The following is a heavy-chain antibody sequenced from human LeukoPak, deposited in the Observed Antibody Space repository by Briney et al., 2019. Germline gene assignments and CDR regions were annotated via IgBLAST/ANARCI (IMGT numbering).Heavy chain of an antibody. CDR1: GYTLTELS. D-gene: IGHD3-22*01. CDR3: ATTDDYYDPYFDY. CDR2: FDPEDGET. V-gene: IGHV1-24*01. J-gene: IGHJ4*02. Sequence: ASVKVSCKVSGYTLTELSMHWVRQPPGKGREWMGGFDPEDGETIYAQKFQGRVTMTEDTSTDTAYMELSSLRSEDTAVYYCATTDDYYDPYFDYWGQGTLVTVSS.